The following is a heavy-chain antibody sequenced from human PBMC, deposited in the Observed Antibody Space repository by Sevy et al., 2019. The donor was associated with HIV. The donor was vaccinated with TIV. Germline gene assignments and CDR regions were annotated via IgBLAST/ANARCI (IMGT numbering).Heavy chain of an antibody. Sequence: ASIKVSCKASGYTFTNYAIHCVRQAPGQRLEWMGWINGDNGNTQFPKKFQGRVTITRDTSASTAYMQLSSLRSEDTGVYYCARDGATAWFFFYGMDVWGQGTTVTVSS. CDR1: GYTFTNYA. CDR2: INGDNGNT. V-gene: IGHV1-3*01. D-gene: IGHD5-18*01. CDR3: ARDGATAWFFFYGMDV. J-gene: IGHJ6*02.